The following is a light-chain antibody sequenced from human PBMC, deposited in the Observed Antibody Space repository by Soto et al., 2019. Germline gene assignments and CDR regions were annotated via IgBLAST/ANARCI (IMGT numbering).Light chain of an antibody. CDR2: WAS. V-gene: IGKV4-1*01. CDR1: QSLSYSSNNKNY. J-gene: IGKJ4*01. Sequence: DFVMTQSPHSLAVSLGERATINCKSSQSLSYSSNNKNYLAWYQVKPGQPPKLLINWASTRESGVPDRFSGSGSGTDFTLTISSLQAEDVAVYYCQEYYSSRLTFGGGTKVEIK. CDR3: QEYYSSRLT.